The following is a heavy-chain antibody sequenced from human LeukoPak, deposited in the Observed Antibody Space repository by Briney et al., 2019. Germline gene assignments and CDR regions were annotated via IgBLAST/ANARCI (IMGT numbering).Heavy chain of an antibody. D-gene: IGHD5-12*01. Sequence: ASVKVSCKASGYTFTGYYMHWVRQAPGQGLEWMGWINPNSGGTNYAQKFQGRVTMTRDTSISTAYMELSRLRSDDTAVYYCGLTDSGYHPYFDYWGQGTLVTVSS. V-gene: IGHV1-2*02. CDR2: INPNSGGT. J-gene: IGHJ4*02. CDR3: GLTDSGYHPYFDY. CDR1: GYTFTGYY.